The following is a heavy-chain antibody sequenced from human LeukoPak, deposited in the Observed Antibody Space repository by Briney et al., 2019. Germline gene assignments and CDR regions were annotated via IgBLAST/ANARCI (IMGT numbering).Heavy chain of an antibody. Sequence: GASVKVSCKASGYTFTGYYMHWVRQAPGQGLEWMGWINPNSGGTNYAQKFQGKVTMTRDTSISTAYMELSRLRSDDTAVYYCARALPFSDRYCSSTSCYTPPGDYWGRGTLVTVSS. J-gene: IGHJ2*01. V-gene: IGHV1-2*02. CDR1: GYTFTGYY. CDR3: ARALPFSDRYCSSTSCYTPPGDY. CDR2: INPNSGGT. D-gene: IGHD2-2*02.